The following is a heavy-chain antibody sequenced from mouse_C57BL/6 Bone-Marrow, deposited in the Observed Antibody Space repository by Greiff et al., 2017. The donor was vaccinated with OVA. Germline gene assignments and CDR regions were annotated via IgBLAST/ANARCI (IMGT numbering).Heavy chain of an antibody. CDR2: IYPGSGST. CDR1: GYTFTSYW. V-gene: IGHV1-55*01. CDR3: ARGGYYGYDGNAMDY. Sequence: QVQLKQSGAELVKPGASVKMSCKASGYTFTSYWITWVKQRPGQGLEWIGDIYPGSGSTNYNEKFKSKATLTVDTSSSTAYMQLSSLTSEDSAVYYCARGGYYGYDGNAMDYWGQGTSVTVSS. D-gene: IGHD2-2*01. J-gene: IGHJ4*01.